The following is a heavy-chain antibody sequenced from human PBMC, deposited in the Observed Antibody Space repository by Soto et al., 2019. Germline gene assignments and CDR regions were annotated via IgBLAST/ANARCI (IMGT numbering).Heavy chain of an antibody. J-gene: IGHJ4*02. CDR3: ARVGPLMAGLDY. CDR1: GYTFTSYA. CDR2: INAGNGNT. Sequence: SVKVSCKASGYTFTSYAMHWVRQAPGQRLEWMGWINAGNGNTKYSQKFQGRVTITRDTSASTAYMELSSLRSEDTAVYYCARVGPLMAGLDYWGQGTLVTVSS. V-gene: IGHV1-3*01.